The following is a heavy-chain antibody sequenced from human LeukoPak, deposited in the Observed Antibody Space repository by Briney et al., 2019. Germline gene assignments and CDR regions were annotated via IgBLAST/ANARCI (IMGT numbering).Heavy chain of an antibody. CDR2: IKSKTDGGTT. V-gene: IGHV3-15*01. D-gene: IGHD3-22*01. J-gene: IGHJ3*02. CDR3: TTEYHYDSSGYYLDAFDI. Sequence: KAGGSLRLSCAASGFTFSSYAMSWVRQAPGMGLEWVGRIKSKTDGGTTDYAAPVKGRFTISRDDSKNTLYLQMNSLKTEDTAVYYCTTEYHYDSSGYYLDAFDIWGQGTMVTVSS. CDR1: GFTFSSYA.